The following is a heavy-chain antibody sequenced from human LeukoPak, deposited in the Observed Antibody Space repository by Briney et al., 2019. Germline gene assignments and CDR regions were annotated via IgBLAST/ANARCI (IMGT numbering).Heavy chain of an antibody. CDR1: GYTFTDYY. Sequence: ATVKISCKVSGYTFTDYYMHWVRQAPGQGLEWMGRINPNSGGTNYAQKFQGRVTMTRDTSISTAYMELSRLRSDDTAVYYCAREGSTVNGYDYWGQGTLVTVSS. V-gene: IGHV1-2*06. CDR3: AREGSTVNGYDY. J-gene: IGHJ4*02. D-gene: IGHD4-17*01. CDR2: INPNSGGT.